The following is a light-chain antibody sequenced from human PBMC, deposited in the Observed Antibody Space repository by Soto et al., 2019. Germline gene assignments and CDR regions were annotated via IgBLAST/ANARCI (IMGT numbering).Light chain of an antibody. V-gene: IGLV4-69*01. CDR2: LNNDGSQ. Sequence: QLVLTQSPSASASLGASVKLTCTLSSGHSSYSIAWYQQQPERGPRYLMKLNNDGSQNKGDGIPDRFSGSSSGAERYLTISSLQSEDEADYYCQTWGTGIQVFGGGTKLTVL. CDR3: QTWGTGIQV. J-gene: IGLJ2*01. CDR1: SGHSSYS.